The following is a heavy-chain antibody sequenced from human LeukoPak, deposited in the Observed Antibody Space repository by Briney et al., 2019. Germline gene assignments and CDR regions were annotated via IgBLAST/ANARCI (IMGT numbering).Heavy chain of an antibody. CDR1: GGSISSYY. V-gene: IGHV4-59*12. D-gene: IGHD1-26*01. CDR2: IYYSGIT. CDR3: ARNLKWELPPDY. J-gene: IGHJ4*02. Sequence: SETLSLTCTVSGGSISSYYWSWIRQPPGKGLEWIGYIYYSGITKYNPSLKSRVTMSGDTSKNQFSLQLNSVTPEDTAVYYCARNLKWELPPDYWGQGTLVTVSS.